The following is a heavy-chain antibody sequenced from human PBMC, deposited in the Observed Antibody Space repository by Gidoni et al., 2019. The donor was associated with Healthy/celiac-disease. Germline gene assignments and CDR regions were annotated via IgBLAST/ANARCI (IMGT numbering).Heavy chain of an antibody. J-gene: IGHJ4*02. Sequence: QVQLVQSGAEVKKPGSSVKVSCKASGGTFSSYAISWVRQAPGQGLEWMGGIIPIFGTANYAQKVQGRVTITADESTSTAYMELSSLRSEDTAVYYCARYPDPTVVTEYYFDYWGQGTLVTVSS. CDR1: GGTFSSYA. D-gene: IGHD4-17*01. CDR3: ARYPDPTVVTEYYFDY. CDR2: IIPIFGTA. V-gene: IGHV1-69*01.